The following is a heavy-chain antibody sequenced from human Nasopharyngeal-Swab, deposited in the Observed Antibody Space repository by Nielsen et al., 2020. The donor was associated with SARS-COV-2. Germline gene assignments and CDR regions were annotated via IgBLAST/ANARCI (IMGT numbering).Heavy chain of an antibody. D-gene: IGHD2-2*01. CDR2: ISAYNGNT. J-gene: IGHJ5*02. CDR3: ARSEIDIVVVPAAGFDP. Sequence: APVKVSCKASGYTFTSYGISWVRQAPGQGLEWMGWISAYNGNTNYAQKLQGRVTMTTDTSTSTAYMELRSLRSDDTAVYYCARSEIDIVVVPAAGFDPWGQGTLVTVSS. V-gene: IGHV1-18*01. CDR1: GYTFTSYG.